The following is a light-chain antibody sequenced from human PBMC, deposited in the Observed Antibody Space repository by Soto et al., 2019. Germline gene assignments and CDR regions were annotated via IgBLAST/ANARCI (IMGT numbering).Light chain of an antibody. Sequence: QSVLTQPASVSDSPGQSITISCTGISSDVGGSNHVSWYQQHPGKAPKLMIYDVTNRPSGVSHRFSGSKSGSTASLIISGLQAEDEADYYCVSFTSSTTYVFGTGTKVTVL. CDR2: DVT. V-gene: IGLV2-14*01. CDR3: VSFTSSTTYV. CDR1: SSDVGGSNH. J-gene: IGLJ1*01.